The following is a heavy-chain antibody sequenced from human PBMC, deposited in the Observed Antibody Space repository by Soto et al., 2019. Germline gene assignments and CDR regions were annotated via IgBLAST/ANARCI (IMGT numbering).Heavy chain of an antibody. CDR1: AYTTTCYH. J-gene: IGHJ6*02. CDR3: ATKYYYDSSGKYGMDV. V-gene: IGHV1-2*04. D-gene: IGHD3-22*01. CDR2: INPNSGGT. Sequence: ASAHGACKASAYTTTCYHMRWVRQATGQGLEWMGWINPNSGGTNYAQKFQGWVTMTRDTSISTAYMELSRLRSDDTAVYYCATKYYYDSSGKYGMDVWGQGTTVTVSS.